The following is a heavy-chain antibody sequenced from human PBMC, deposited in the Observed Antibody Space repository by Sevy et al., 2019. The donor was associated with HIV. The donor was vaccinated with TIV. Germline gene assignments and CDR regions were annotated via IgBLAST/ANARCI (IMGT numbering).Heavy chain of an antibody. CDR2: INPNSGDT. V-gene: IGHV1-2*02. CDR3: ARTYYESSGWEPYFQH. Sequence: ASVKVSCKASVYTFIGYYIQWVRQAPGQGLEWMGWINPNSGDTNYAQKFQERVTMTRVTSTSTAYMELTSLGSDDTGVDYCARTYYESSGWEPYFQHWGQGTLVTVSS. CDR1: VYTFIGYY. J-gene: IGHJ1*01. D-gene: IGHD3-22*01.